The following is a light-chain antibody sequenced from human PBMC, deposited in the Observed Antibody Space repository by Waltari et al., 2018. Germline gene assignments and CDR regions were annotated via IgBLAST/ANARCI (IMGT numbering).Light chain of an antibody. CDR1: QSVSSRN. J-gene: IGKJ5*01. Sequence: LLTPSPAPLSLFTGDSAPLSCRTSQSVSSRNHLPWNDQKPVQAPKLLVYDKTNTATGVPRNFTASGSETDFTLTNSSLEPEDCARVYCQQYGVSPNSAFGQGTRLEMK. CDR3: QQYGVSPNSA. V-gene: IGKV3-20*01. CDR2: DKT.